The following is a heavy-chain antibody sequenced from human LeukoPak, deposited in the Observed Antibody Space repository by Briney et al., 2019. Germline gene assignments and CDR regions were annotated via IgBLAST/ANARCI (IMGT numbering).Heavy chain of an antibody. CDR3: ARKAYNWYSSGRVAT. CDR2: IYYSGST. J-gene: IGHJ4*02. Sequence: SETLSLTCTVSGGSISSSCYYWGWIRQPPGKGLEWIGSIYYSGSTYYNPSLKSRVTISVDTSKIQFSLKLSSVTATDTAVYYCARKAYNWYSSGRVATWGQGTLVTVSS. V-gene: IGHV4-39*01. CDR1: GGSISSSCYY. D-gene: IGHD6-25*01.